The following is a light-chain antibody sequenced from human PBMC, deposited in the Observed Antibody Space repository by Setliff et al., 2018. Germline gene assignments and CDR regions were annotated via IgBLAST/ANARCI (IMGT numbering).Light chain of an antibody. J-gene: IGLJ1*01. V-gene: IGLV1-44*01. CDR2: SNN. CDR3: AAWDDSLTGSDV. Sequence: QSVLTQPPSTSGTPGQRVTISCSGSSSNIGGNTVNWYQQLPGTAPRLLIFSNNDRPSGVSNRFTGSKSGTSASLTISGLQSEDEGDYYCAAWDDSLTGSDVFGTGTKGTVL. CDR1: SSNIGGNT.